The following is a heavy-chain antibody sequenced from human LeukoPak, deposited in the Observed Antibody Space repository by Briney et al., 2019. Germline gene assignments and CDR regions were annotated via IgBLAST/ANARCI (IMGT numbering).Heavy chain of an antibody. J-gene: IGHJ4*02. CDR2: IRYDGTNK. CDR3: AKDADDYYGSGSCFDY. D-gene: IGHD3-10*01. CDR1: GFTFSNYG. V-gene: IGHV3-30*02. Sequence: GGSLRLSCAASGFTFSNYGMHWVRQAPGKGLEWVTFIRYDGTNKYYADSVKGRFTISRDNSRNTLYLLMNSLRGEDTAVYYCAKDADDYYGSGSCFDYWGQGTLVTVSS.